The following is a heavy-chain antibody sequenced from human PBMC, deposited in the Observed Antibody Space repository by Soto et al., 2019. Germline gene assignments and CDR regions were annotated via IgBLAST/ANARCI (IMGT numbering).Heavy chain of an antibody. D-gene: IGHD3-3*01. CDR2: IIPIFGTA. Sequence: GASVKVSCTASGGTFSSYAIIWVRQAPRQGLEWMGGIIPIFGTANYAQKFQGRVTIPADESTGTAYMELSSLRSEDTAVYSCARDYDFWSGYGPNGMDVWGQGTTVTVSS. V-gene: IGHV1-69*13. J-gene: IGHJ6*02. CDR1: GGTFSSYA. CDR3: ARDYDFWSGYGPNGMDV.